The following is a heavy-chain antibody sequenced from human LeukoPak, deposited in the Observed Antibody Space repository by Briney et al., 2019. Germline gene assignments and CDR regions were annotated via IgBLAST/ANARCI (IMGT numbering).Heavy chain of an antibody. CDR3: AKSAHNGDLAPDH. CDR2: INQDGSEK. CDR1: GFTFSSYA. D-gene: IGHD4-17*01. V-gene: IGHV3-7*03. J-gene: IGHJ4*02. Sequence: GGSLRLSCAASGFTFSSYAMSWVRQAPGKGLEWVANINQDGSEKYYVDSVKGRFTISRDNAKNSLYLQTNSLRAEDMAVYYCAKSAHNGDLAPDHWGQGTLVTVSS.